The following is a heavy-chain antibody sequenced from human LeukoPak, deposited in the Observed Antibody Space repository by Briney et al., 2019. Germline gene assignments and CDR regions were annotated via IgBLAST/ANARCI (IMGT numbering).Heavy chain of an antibody. CDR2: ISGSGGST. J-gene: IGHJ6*03. V-gene: IGHV3-23*01. D-gene: IGHD3-10*01. Sequence: AGGSLRLSCAASGFTFSSYAMSWVRQAPGKGLEWVSAISGSGGSTYYADSVKGRFTISRDNSKNTLYLQMNSLRAEDTAVYYCANAGSRYYYYGSGSYYKDYYYMDVWGKGTTVTVSS. CDR1: GFTFSSYA. CDR3: ANAGSRYYYYGSGSYYKDYYYMDV.